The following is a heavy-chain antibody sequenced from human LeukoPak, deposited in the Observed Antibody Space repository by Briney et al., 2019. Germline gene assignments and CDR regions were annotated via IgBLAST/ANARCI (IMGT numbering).Heavy chain of an antibody. Sequence: PGGSLRLSCAASGFSFGFYGLHWVRQAPGKGLEWVAAIAFDDTDRYYIDSVKGRFTISRDDSKNTLYLHMTSLRAVDTAVYYCTNSDDYGDYWGQGTLVTVSS. CDR3: TNSDDYGDY. CDR2: IAFDDTDR. V-gene: IGHV3-30*19. J-gene: IGHJ4*02. D-gene: IGHD4/OR15-4a*01. CDR1: GFSFGFYG.